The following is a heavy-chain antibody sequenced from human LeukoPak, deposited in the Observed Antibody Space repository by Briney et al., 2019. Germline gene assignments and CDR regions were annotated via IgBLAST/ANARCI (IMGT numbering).Heavy chain of an antibody. D-gene: IGHD3-22*01. CDR3: AGEDYFDTSGYASWRFDI. CDR2: INPNSGGT. Sequence: VASVKVSCKASGYTFTGYYMHWVRQAPGQGLEWMGWINPNSGGTNYAQKFQGRVTMTRDTSISTAYMELSRLRSDDTAVYYCAGEDYFDTSGYASWRFDIWGQGTMVTVSS. J-gene: IGHJ3*02. CDR1: GYTFTGYY. V-gene: IGHV1-2*02.